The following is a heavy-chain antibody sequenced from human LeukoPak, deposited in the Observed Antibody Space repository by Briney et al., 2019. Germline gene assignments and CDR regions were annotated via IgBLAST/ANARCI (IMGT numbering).Heavy chain of an antibody. D-gene: IGHD3-22*01. Sequence: ASVKVSCKASGYTFTGYYMHWVRQAPGHGLEWMGWINPNSGGTNYAQKFQGRVTMTRDTSISTAYMELSRLRSDDTAVYYCARPGRSGSYYDQFDYWGQGTLVTVSS. CDR1: GYTFTGYY. CDR3: ARPGRSGSYYDQFDY. V-gene: IGHV1-2*02. CDR2: INPNSGGT. J-gene: IGHJ4*02.